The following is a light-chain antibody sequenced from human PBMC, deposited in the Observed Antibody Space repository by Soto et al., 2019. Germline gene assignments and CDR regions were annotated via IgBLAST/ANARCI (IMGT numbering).Light chain of an antibody. CDR1: RGSIASNY. J-gene: IGLJ7*01. CDR3: QSYDSSNAV. Sequence: NFMLTQPHSVSESPGKTVTISCTRSRGSIASNYVQWYQQRPGSAPTTVIYEDNQRPSGVPDRFSGSIDSSSNSASLTISGLQTEDEAVYYCQSYDSSNAVFGGGTQLTVL. CDR2: EDN. V-gene: IGLV6-57*03.